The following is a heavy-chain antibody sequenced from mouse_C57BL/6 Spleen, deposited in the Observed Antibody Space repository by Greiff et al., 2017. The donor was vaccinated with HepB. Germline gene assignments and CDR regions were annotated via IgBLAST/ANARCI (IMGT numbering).Heavy chain of an antibody. V-gene: IGHV5-17*01. J-gene: IGHJ4*01. CDR3: AEGDYDRAYYAMDY. Sequence: EVQGVESGGGLVKPGGSLKLSCAASGFTFSDYGMHWVRQAPEKGLEWVAYISSGSSTSYYADTVKGRFTIYRDNAKNTLFLQMTSLRSEDTAMYYCAEGDYDRAYYAMDYWGQGTSVTVSS. CDR1: GFTFSDYG. CDR2: ISSGSSTS. D-gene: IGHD2-4*01.